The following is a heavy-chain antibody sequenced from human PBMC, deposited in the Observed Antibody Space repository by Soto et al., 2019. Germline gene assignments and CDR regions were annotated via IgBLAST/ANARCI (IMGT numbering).Heavy chain of an antibody. CDR3: AKDIVLIVYARLHRFVP. Sequence: GGSLRLSCAASGFTFSSYAMSWVRQAPGKGLEWVSAISGSGGSTYYADSVKGRFTISRDNSKNTLYLQMNSLRAEDTAVYYCAKDIVLIVYARLHRFVPWGQGTLVTVPS. D-gene: IGHD2-8*01. V-gene: IGHV3-23*01. CDR1: GFTFSSYA. J-gene: IGHJ5*02. CDR2: ISGSGGST.